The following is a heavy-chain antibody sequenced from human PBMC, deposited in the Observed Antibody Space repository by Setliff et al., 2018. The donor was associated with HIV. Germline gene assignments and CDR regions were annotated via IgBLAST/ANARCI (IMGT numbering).Heavy chain of an antibody. D-gene: IGHD6-13*01. V-gene: IGHV3-7*03. CDR1: GFTFSSYW. CDR2: IKQDGSEK. CDR3: ARDLVWPYSSRWYDAFDI. J-gene: IGHJ3*02. Sequence: GESLKISCAASGFTFSSYWMSWVRQAPGKGLEWVANIKQDGSEKYYVDSVKGRFTISRDNAKNSLYLQMNSLRAEDTAVYYCARDLVWPYSSRWYDAFDIWGQGTMVT.